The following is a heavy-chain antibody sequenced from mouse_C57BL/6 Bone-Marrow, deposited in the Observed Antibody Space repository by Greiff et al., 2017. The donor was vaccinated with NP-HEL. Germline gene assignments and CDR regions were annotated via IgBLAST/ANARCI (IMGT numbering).Heavy chain of an antibody. Sequence: EVKLVESGGGLVKPGGSLKLSCAAPGFTFSSYAMSWVRQTPEKRLEWVATISDGGSYTYYPDNVKGRFTISRDNAKNNLYLQMSHLKSEDTAMYYCARTGSSYAMDYWGQGTSVTVSS. V-gene: IGHV5-4*03. CDR1: GFTFSSYA. D-gene: IGHD1-1*01. J-gene: IGHJ4*01. CDR2: ISDGGSYT. CDR3: ARTGSSYAMDY.